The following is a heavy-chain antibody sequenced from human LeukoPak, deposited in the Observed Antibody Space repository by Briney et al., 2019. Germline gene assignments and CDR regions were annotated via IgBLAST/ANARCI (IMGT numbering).Heavy chain of an antibody. V-gene: IGHV1-18*01. CDR1: GYTFTSYG. J-gene: IGHJ4*02. CDR3: ARDGIVATIDLLFDY. CDR2: ISAYNGNT. D-gene: IGHD5-12*01. Sequence: ASVKVSCKASGYTFTSYGISWVRQAPGQGLEWMGWISAYNGNTNYAQKLQGRVTMTTDTSTSTAYMELRSLRSDDTAVYYCARDGIVATIDLLFDYWGQGTVVTVSS.